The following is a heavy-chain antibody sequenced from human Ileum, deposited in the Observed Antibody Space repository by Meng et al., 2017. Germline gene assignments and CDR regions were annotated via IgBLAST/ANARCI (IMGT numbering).Heavy chain of an antibody. J-gene: IGHJ5*02. CDR3: AGQPTSSGAGYSWFDP. Sequence: QLQLQESGPGLVKLTHTLSLTCLASGCSVTSSSYDWGRIRQPPGKGLEWIGGITYTGNSYTTPSLKTRLTTSLDTSKNQFSLRLNSLTAADTAVYYCAGQPTSSGAGYSWFDPWGQGILVTVSS. CDR2: ITYTGNS. D-gene: IGHD2-2*01. CDR1: GCSVTSSSYD. V-gene: IGHV4-39*01.